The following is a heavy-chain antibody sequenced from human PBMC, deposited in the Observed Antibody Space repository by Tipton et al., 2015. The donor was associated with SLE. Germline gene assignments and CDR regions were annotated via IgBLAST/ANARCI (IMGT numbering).Heavy chain of an antibody. V-gene: IGHV4-59*11. D-gene: IGHD6-13*01. CDR3: ARAGSSSWSGGRGWYLDY. CDR1: GGSINSHY. J-gene: IGHJ4*02. CDR2: IYYSGST. Sequence: TLSLTCTVSGGSINSHYWSWIRQPPGKGLEWIGYIYYSGSTNHNPSRKSRVTMSVDMSKNQFSLKLTSVTAADTAVYYCARAGSSSWSGGRGWYLDYWGQGTLVTVSS.